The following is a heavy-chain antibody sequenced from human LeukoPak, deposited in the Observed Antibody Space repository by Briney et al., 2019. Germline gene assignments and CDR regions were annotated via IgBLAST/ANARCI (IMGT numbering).Heavy chain of an antibody. V-gene: IGHV5-51*01. J-gene: IGHJ4*02. Sequence: GESLKISCKGSGYSFSSYWIAWVRQMPGKGLEWMGAIYPRDSRTTYSPSFQDQVTISADKSISTAYLQWTSLKASDTAMYYCARHLSDITSSPNYWGPGTLVTVSS. CDR1: GYSFSSYW. CDR3: ARHLSDITSSPNY. CDR2: IYPRDSRT. D-gene: IGHD2-2*01.